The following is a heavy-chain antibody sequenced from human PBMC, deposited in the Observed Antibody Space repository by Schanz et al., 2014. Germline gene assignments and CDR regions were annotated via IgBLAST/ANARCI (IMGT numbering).Heavy chain of an antibody. D-gene: IGHD1-26*01. J-gene: IGHJ4*02. Sequence: QVQLVESGGGVVQPGRSLRLSCAASGFTFSSYGMHWVRQAPGKGLEWVSSISGDHRNTFYADSVKGRFTISRDNSKNTLYLQMNSLRAEDTAVYYCARSRSGFYFDYWGQGTLVTVSS. CDR1: GFTFSSYG. CDR3: ARSRSGFYFDY. V-gene: IGHV3-NL1*01. CDR2: ISGDHRNT.